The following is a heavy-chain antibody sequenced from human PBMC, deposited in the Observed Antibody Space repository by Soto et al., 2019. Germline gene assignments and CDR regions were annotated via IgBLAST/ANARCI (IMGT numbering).Heavy chain of an antibody. Sequence: EVQLVESGGGLVQPGGSLRLSCVASEFTFSSYEMNWVRQAPGKGLEWVSYISSSGTTIYYTDSVKGRFTISRDNAKKSLYLQMNSLRAEDTAVYYCVRVDQWLVAIDYWGQGTLVTVSS. D-gene: IGHD6-19*01. CDR3: VRVDQWLVAIDY. CDR2: ISSSGTTI. V-gene: IGHV3-48*03. CDR1: EFTFSSYE. J-gene: IGHJ4*02.